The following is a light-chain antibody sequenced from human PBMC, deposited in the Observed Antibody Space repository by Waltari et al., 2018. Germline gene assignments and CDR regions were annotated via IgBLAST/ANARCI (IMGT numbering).Light chain of an antibody. V-gene: IGLV4-69*01. CDR2: VNRDGAH. CDR3: QTWGTGIQV. Sequence: QPVLTQSPSASASLGASVKLTCTLSSGHSSNAIARHQQQPDKGPRFLMQVNRDGAHNKGDGIPDRFSGSSSGAERYLTISSLQSDDEADYYCQTWGTGIQVFGGGTKVSVL. J-gene: IGLJ2*01. CDR1: SGHSSNA.